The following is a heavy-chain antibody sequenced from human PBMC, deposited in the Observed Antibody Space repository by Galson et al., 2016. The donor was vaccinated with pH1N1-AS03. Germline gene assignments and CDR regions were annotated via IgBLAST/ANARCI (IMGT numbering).Heavy chain of an antibody. Sequence: PALVTPTQTLTLTCTISGFSLPTGGVGVAWVRQPPGKALEWLAHIYWNDNKLYRPSLKTRLTITKDTSKNQVVLSMTNMDPTDTATYYCSRRSWDPKEGFDYWGPGTLVTVSS. D-gene: IGHD1-26*01. CDR1: GFSLPTGGVG. CDR3: SRRSWDPKEGFDY. J-gene: IGHJ4*02. V-gene: IGHV2-5*01. CDR2: IYWNDNK.